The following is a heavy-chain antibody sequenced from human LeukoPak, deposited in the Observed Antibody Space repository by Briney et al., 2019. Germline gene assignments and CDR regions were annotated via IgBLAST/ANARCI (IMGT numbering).Heavy chain of an antibody. V-gene: IGHV4-59*12. CDR3: ARPYYDFWSGYYIGAFDI. J-gene: IGHJ3*02. CDR2: IYYSGRN. Sequence: SETLSLTCTVSGGSLSSYYWSWIRQPPGKGLEWIGYIYYSGRNNYSPSLKSRVTISVDTSKNQFSLKLSSVTDADTAVYYCARPYYDFWSGYYIGAFDIWGQGTMVTVSS. CDR1: GGSLSSYY. D-gene: IGHD3-3*01.